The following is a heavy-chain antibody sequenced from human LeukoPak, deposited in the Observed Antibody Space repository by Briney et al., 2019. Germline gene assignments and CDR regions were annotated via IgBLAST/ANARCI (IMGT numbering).Heavy chain of an antibody. CDR1: GYTFTGYY. J-gene: IGHJ4*02. CDR3: AIGGYCTNGVCYFGLDY. CDR2: MNPNSGGT. Sequence: RASVKVSCKASGYTFTGYYMHLVRQAPGQGLEWMGWMNPNSGGTNYAQKFQGRVTMTRDTSISTAYMELSRLRSDDTAVYYCAIGGYCTNGVCYFGLDYWGQGTLVTVSS. V-gene: IGHV1-2*02. D-gene: IGHD2-8*01.